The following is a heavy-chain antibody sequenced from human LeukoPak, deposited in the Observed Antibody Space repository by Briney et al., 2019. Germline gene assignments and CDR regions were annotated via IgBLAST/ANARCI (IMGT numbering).Heavy chain of an antibody. J-gene: IGHJ4*02. D-gene: IGHD4-23*01. CDR3: ARGPEYGGTIDY. CDR2: INPNSGGT. V-gene: IGHV1-2*02. CDR1: GYTFISCY. Sequence: ASVKVSCKACGYTFISCYIHWVRQAPGQGLEWMGWINPNSGGTNYAQKFQGRVTMTRDTSISTAYMELSRLRSDDTAVYYYARGPEYGGTIDYWGQGTLVTVSS.